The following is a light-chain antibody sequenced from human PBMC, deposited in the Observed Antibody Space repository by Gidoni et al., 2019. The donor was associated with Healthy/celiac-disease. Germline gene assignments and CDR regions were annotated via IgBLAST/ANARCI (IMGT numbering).Light chain of an antibody. CDR2: AAS. J-gene: IGKJ3*01. CDR1: QSISSH. V-gene: IGKV1-39*01. CDR3: QQSYSTPWT. Sequence: DIQMTQSPSSLSASVGDRFTSTCRASQSISSHLNWYQQKPGKAPMRLTYAASSFQRWVPSRCSGSGSGAYFTLTISSLQPEVFASYCCQQSYSTPWTFGPGTKVDIK.